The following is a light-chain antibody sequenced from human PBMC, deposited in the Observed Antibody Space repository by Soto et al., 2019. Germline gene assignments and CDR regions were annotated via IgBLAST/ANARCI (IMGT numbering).Light chain of an antibody. CDR2: EVS. J-gene: IGLJ3*02. CDR3: TSYVGSDIWV. V-gene: IGLV2-8*01. CDR1: SSDVGDYNY. Sequence: QSARTQPPSASGSPGQSVTISCTGTSSDVGDYNYVSWYQLYPGKAPKLMIYEVSKRPSGVPDRFSGSKSGNTASLTVSGLQAEDEADYYCTSYVGSDIWVFGGGTKLTVL.